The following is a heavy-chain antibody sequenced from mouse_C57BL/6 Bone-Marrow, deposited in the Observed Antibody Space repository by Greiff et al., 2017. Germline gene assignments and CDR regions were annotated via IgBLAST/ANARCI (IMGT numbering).Heavy chain of an antibody. CDR2: ISNLAYSI. D-gene: IGHD2-4*01. J-gene: IGHJ4*01. CDR3: ARYDYDEGSNYAMDD. Sequence: EVKLVESGGGLVQPGGSLKLSCAASGFTFSDYGMAWVRQAPRKGPEWVAFISNLAYSIYYADTVTGRFTIARENAKNTLYLELSSLRSEDTAMYYGARYDYDEGSNYAMDDWGQGTSVTVSS. CDR1: GFTFSDYG. V-gene: IGHV5-15*04.